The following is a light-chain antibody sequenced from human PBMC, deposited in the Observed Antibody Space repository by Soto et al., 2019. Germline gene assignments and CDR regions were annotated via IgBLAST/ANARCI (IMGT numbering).Light chain of an antibody. CDR3: KQFDDFVT. Sequence: EIALTQSPRTRSLSPVEPATVWGRASHSVSHTYLAWHQQKPGQPPRLLIFGASDSATGPPDRFSGSGSATDFPLTISRLAPEDSVVYYRKQFDDFVTGGKGPRREIK. CDR2: GAS. V-gene: IGKV3-20*01. J-gene: IGKJ5*01. CDR1: HSVSHTY.